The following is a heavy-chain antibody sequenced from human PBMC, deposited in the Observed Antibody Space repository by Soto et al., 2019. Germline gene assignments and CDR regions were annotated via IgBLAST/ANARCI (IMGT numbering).Heavy chain of an antibody. V-gene: IGHV4-59*01. CDR3: ARAHGWFDP. CDR2: IYYSGST. Sequence: PSETLSLTCTVSGGSISSYYWSWIRQPPGKGLEWIGNIYYSGSTNYNPSLKSRVTISVDTSKNQFSLKLSSVTDADTAVYYCARAHGWFDPWGQGTLVTVSS. J-gene: IGHJ5*02. CDR1: GGSISSYY.